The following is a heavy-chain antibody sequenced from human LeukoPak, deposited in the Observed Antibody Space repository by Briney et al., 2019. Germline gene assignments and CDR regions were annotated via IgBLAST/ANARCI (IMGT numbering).Heavy chain of an antibody. CDR1: GYTFTGYY. J-gene: IGHJ4*02. CDR3: AREPGDGGYDYFDY. Sequence: ASVTVSCKASGYTFTGYYIHWVRQAPGQGLEWMGRMNPNSGDTNYAQKFQGRVTMTRDTSISTAYMELTRPRSDDSAVYYCAREPGDGGYDYFDYWGQGSLVTVSS. D-gene: IGHD5-12*01. V-gene: IGHV1-2*06. CDR2: MNPNSGDT.